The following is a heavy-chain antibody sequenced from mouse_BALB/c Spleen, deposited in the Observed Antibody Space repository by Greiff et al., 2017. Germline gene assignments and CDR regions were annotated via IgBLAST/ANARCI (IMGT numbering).Heavy chain of an antibody. CDR1: GYAFSSSW. CDR3: ARSGYGYDGAWFAY. V-gene: IGHV1-82*01. D-gene: IGHD2-2*01. CDR2: IYPGDGDT. Sequence: VQGVESGPELVKPGASVKISCKASGYAFSSSWMNWVKQRPGQGLEWIGRIYPGDGDTNYNGKFKGKATLTADKSSSTAYMQLSSLTSVDSAVYFCARSGYGYDGAWFAYWGQGTLVTVSA. J-gene: IGHJ3*01.